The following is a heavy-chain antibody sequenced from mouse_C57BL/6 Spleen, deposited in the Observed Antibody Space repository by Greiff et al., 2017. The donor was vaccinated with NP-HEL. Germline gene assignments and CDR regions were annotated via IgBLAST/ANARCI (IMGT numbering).Heavy chain of an antibody. CDR1: GYTFTSYG. V-gene: IGHV1-81*01. Sequence: QVQLQQSGAELARPGASVKLSCKASGYTFTSYGISWVKQRTGQGLEWIGEIYPRSGNTYYNEKFKGKATLTADKSSSTAYMELRSLTSEDSAVYFCAREATTVVATDWYFDVWGTGTTVTVSS. J-gene: IGHJ1*03. CDR2: IYPRSGNT. D-gene: IGHD1-1*01. CDR3: AREATTVVATDWYFDV.